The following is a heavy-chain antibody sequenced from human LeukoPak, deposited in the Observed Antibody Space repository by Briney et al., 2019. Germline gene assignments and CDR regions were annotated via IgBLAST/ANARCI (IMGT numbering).Heavy chain of an antibody. Sequence: PSETLSLTCTVSGGSISSYYWSWIRQPPGKGLEWIGYIYYSGSTNYNPSLKSRVTISVDTSKNQFSLKLSSVTAADTAVYYCARGRPRYCSSTSCYTWSLWFDPWGQGTLVTVSS. CDR2: IYYSGST. CDR3: ARGRPRYCSSTSCYTWSLWFDP. J-gene: IGHJ5*02. V-gene: IGHV4-59*12. CDR1: GGSISSYY. D-gene: IGHD2-2*02.